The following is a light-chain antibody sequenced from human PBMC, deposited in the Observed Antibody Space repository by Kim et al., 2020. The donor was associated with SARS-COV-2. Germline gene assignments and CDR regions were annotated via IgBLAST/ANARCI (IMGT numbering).Light chain of an antibody. CDR1: KWAVTY. J-gene: IGLJ2*01. CDR2: QDT. V-gene: IGLV3-1*01. Sequence: VSPEQTASITCAGEKWAVTYACWYQQKQDRSPVQVISQDTTRPSGIPEQFSGSNSGDTASLTISGTQAMDEADYYCQAWDSSTLVVFGGGTQRTVL. CDR3: QAWDSSTLVV.